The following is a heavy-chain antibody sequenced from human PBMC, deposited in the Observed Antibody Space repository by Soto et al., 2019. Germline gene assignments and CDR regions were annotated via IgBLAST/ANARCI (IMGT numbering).Heavy chain of an antibody. V-gene: IGHV3-53*02. CDR1: GFTVSSNY. CDR2: IYSGGST. D-gene: IGHD5-18*01. J-gene: IGHJ4*02. CDR3: ARGGYSYGHEYYFDY. Sequence: EVQLVETGGGLIQPGGSLRLSCAASGFTVSSNYMSWVRQAPGKGLEWVSVIYSGGSTYYADSVKGRFTISRDNSKNTLYLQMNSLRAEDTAVYYCARGGYSYGHEYYFDYWGQGTLVTVSS.